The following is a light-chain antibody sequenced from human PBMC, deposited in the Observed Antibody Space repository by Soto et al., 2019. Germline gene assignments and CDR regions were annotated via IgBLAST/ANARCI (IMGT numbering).Light chain of an antibody. CDR3: QQYNSSPLT. CDR1: QSISNW. V-gene: IGKV1-5*01. J-gene: IGKJ4*01. Sequence: DIQMTQSPSTLSASVGDRVTITCRANQSISNWLAWYQQRPGKAPNLLIYDASSLQSGVPSRFSGSGYGREFTLTISNLQPEDFATYYCQQYNSSPLTFGGGTKVDIK. CDR2: DAS.